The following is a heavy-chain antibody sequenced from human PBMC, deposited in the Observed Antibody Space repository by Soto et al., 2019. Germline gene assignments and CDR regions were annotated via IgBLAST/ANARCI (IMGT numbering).Heavy chain of an antibody. V-gene: IGHV3-74*01. CDR3: VRDRDTYGSGKMDV. J-gene: IGHJ6*02. Sequence: EMQLVESGGGLVQPGGSLRLSCAASGFTFSTFWMHWVRQAPGEGLMWVSRIQSDGSSTSNADSVKGRFTISRDNAKNTLDLQRNSLRGEDTAVYYCVRDRDTYGSGKMDVWGLGTTVTVSS. CDR1: GFTFSTFW. CDR2: IQSDGSST. D-gene: IGHD3-10*01.